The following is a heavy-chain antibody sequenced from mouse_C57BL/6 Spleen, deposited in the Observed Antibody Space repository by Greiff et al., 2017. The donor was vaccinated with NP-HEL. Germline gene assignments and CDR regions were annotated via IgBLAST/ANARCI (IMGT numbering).Heavy chain of an antibody. CDR1: GYTFTSYG. D-gene: IGHD1-1*01. CDR2: IYPRSGNT. CDR3: ASRAYGSTSWYFDD. J-gene: IGHJ1*03. Sequence: VQLQQSGSELARPGASVKLSCKASGYTFTSYGISWVKQSTGQGLEWIGEIYPRSGNTYYNEKFKGKATLTADKSSSTAYMELSSLTSEDSAVXSSASRAYGSTSWYFDDWGTGTTVTVSS. V-gene: IGHV1-81*01.